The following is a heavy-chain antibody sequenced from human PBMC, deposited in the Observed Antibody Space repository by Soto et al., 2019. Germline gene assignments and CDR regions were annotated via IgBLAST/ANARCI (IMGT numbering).Heavy chain of an antibody. CDR2: IYYSGST. CDR1: GGSISSSSYY. D-gene: IGHD6-19*01. Sequence: SDTLSLTCTVSGGSISSSSYYWGWIRQPPGKGLEWIGSIYYSGSTYYNPSLKSRVTISVDTSKNQFSLKLSSVTAADTAVYYCARHPRPKYSSGWFLDYWGQGTLVTVSS. V-gene: IGHV4-39*01. J-gene: IGHJ4*02. CDR3: ARHPRPKYSSGWFLDY.